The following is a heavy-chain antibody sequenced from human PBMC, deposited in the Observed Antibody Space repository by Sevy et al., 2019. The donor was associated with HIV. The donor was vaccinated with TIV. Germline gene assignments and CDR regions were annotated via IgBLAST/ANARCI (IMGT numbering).Heavy chain of an antibody. CDR3: ARLILWFGEDHFDY. Sequence: SETLSLTCTVSGGSIRSSSYYWGWIRQPPGKGLEWIGGIYYSGSTYYNPSLKSRVTISVDTSKNQFSLKLSSVTAADTAVYYCARLILWFGEDHFDYWGQGTLVTVSS. D-gene: IGHD3-10*01. CDR2: IYYSGST. J-gene: IGHJ4*02. CDR1: GGSIRSSSYY. V-gene: IGHV4-39*01.